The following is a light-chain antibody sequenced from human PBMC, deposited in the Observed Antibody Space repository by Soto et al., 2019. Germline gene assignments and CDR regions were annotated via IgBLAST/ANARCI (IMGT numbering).Light chain of an antibody. CDR1: QSINNY. CDR3: QQRFNWQVT. V-gene: IGKV3-11*01. J-gene: IGKJ5*01. CDR2: DAS. Sequence: EIVLTQSPVTLSLSPGERATLSCRASQSINNYLAWYQQKPGQAPMLLIYDASNRATGIPARFSGSGSGTDFTLTISSLEPEDFAVYYCQQRFNWQVTFGQGTRLEIK.